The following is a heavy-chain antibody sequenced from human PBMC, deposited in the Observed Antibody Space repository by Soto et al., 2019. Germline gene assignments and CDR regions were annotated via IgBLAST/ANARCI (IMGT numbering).Heavy chain of an antibody. CDR1: GYTITSYA. Sequence: AASVKVSCKASGYTITSYAISWVRQDPGQGLEWMGWISAYNGNTNYAQKLQGRVTMTTDTSTSTAYMELRSLRSDDTAVYYCARDHMDYSTNFDYWGQGTLVTVSS. V-gene: IGHV1-18*01. CDR2: ISAYNGNT. D-gene: IGHD4-4*01. J-gene: IGHJ4*02. CDR3: ARDHMDYSTNFDY.